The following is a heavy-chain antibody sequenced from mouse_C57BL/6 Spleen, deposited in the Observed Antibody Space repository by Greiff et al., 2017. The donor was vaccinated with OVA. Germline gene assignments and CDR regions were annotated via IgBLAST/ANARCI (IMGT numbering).Heavy chain of an antibody. Sequence: QVQLQQPGAELVKPGASVKLSCKASGYTFTSYWMQWVKQRPGQGLEWIGEIDPSDSYTNYNQKFKGKATLTVDTSSSTAYMQLSSLTSEDSAVYYCANWEGFDYWGQGTTLTVSS. CDR2: IDPSDSYT. V-gene: IGHV1-50*01. CDR1: GYTFTSYW. D-gene: IGHD4-1*01. J-gene: IGHJ2*01. CDR3: ANWEGFDY.